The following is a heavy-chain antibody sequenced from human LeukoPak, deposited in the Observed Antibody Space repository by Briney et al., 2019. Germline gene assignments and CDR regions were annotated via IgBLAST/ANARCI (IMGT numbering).Heavy chain of an antibody. D-gene: IGHD2-15*01. Sequence: GGSLRLSCAASGFTFSSYAMSWVRQAPGKGLEWVSVISGSGNTIYYADSVKGRFTISRGNSKNTLYLQMNSLRVEDTAAYHCAKFDRVLCSGGSCYRWFDPWGQGTLVTVSS. V-gene: IGHV3-23*01. CDR2: ISGSGNTI. J-gene: IGHJ5*02. CDR1: GFTFSSYA. CDR3: AKFDRVLCSGGSCYRWFDP.